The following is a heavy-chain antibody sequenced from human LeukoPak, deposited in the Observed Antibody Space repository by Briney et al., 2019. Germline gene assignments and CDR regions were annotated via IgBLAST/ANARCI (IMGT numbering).Heavy chain of an antibody. CDR3: ARRPFGADY. CDR2: IKDDGTEK. CDR1: GFTFSNYW. D-gene: IGHD3-10*01. V-gene: IGHV3-7*01. Sequence: GGSLRLSCAASGFTFSNYWMGWVRQPPGKGLQWVANIKDDGTEKYYVDSVKGRFTISRDNAKNSVYLQMNSLRVEDTAVYYCARRPFGADYWGQGTLVTVSS. J-gene: IGHJ4*02.